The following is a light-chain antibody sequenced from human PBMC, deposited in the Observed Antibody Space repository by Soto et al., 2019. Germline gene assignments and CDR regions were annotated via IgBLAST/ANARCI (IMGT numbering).Light chain of an antibody. CDR2: DAS. Sequence: EIVLTQSPATLSLSPGERATLSCRASQSVGKYLVWYQQKPGQAPRLLIYDASNRATGIPARFSGSGSGTEFNMTISSLQSEDFAVYYCQQYNNWPRATFGGGTKVDNK. J-gene: IGKJ4*01. CDR1: QSVGKY. CDR3: QQYNNWPRAT. V-gene: IGKV3D-15*01.